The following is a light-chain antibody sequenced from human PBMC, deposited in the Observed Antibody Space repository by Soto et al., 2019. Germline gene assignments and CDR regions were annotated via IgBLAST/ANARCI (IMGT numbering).Light chain of an antibody. Sequence: SALTQPASVSGSPGQSITISCTGTSSDVGGYNFVSWYQQHPGKAPKLMVYAVTNRPAGVSNRFSGSKSGNTASLTISGLQAEDEADYYCSSYTTGSTLVFGGGTKLTV. CDR2: AVT. V-gene: IGLV2-14*01. CDR3: SSYTTGSTLV. CDR1: SSDVGGYNF. J-gene: IGLJ2*01.